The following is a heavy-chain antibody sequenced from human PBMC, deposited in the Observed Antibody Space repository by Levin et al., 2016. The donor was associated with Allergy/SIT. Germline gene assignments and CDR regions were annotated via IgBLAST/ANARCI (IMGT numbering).Heavy chain of an antibody. Sequence: GESLKISCAASGFTVSSNYMSWVRQAPGKGLEWVSVIYSGGSTYYADSVKGRFTISRDNSKNTLYLQMNSLRAEDTAVYYCAREVGYSSGWTPEYLQHWGQGTLVTVSS. CDR2: IYSGGST. CDR1: GFTVSSNY. CDR3: AREVGYSSGWTPEYLQH. D-gene: IGHD6-19*01. J-gene: IGHJ1*01. V-gene: IGHV3-53*01.